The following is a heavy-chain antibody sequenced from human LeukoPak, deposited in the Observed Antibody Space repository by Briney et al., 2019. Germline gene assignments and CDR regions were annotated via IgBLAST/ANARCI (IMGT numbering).Heavy chain of an antibody. V-gene: IGHV3-21*01. J-gene: IGHJ3*02. CDR1: GFTFSSYS. Sequence: PGGSLRLSCADSGFTFSSYSMNWVRQAPGKGLEWVSSISGSSSYIYYADSVKGRFTTSRHNAKNSLYLQMNSLRAEDTAVYYCARVPAGVIGMKDAFDIWGQGTMVTVSS. CDR3: ARVPAGVIGMKDAFDI. D-gene: IGHD3-16*02. CDR2: ISGSSSYI.